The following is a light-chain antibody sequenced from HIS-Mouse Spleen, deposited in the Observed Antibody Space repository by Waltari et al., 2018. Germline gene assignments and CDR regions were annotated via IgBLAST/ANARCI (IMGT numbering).Light chain of an antibody. CDR2: DVS. Sequence: QSALTQPRSVSGSPGQSVTISCTGTSSDAGGYNYVSWYQQHPGNAPKLMIYDVSKRPSGVPDRFSGSKSGNTASLTISGLQAEDEADYYCCSYAGSYTFEVVFGGGTKLTVL. CDR1: SSDAGGYNY. V-gene: IGLV2-11*01. CDR3: CSYAGSYTFEVV. J-gene: IGLJ2*01.